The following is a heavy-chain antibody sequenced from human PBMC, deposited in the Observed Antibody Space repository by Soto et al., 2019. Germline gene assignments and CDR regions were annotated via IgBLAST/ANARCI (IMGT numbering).Heavy chain of an antibody. J-gene: IGHJ4*02. D-gene: IGHD3-10*01. CDR2: IYYSGST. CDR1: GGSISSYY. V-gene: IGHV4-59*01. CDR3: ARAVDGSGSYYSGEYYFDY. Sequence: SETLSLTCTVSGGSISSYYWSWIRQPPGKGLEWIGYIYYSGSTNYNPSLKSRVTISVDTSKNQFSLKLSSVTAADTAVYYCARAVDGSGSYYSGEYYFDYWGQGTLVTVSS.